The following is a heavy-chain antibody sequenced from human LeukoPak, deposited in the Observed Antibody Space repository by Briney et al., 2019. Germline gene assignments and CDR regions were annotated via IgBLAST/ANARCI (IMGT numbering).Heavy chain of an antibody. V-gene: IGHV3-48*03. Sequence: GGSLRLSCEASRFTFSNYEMNWVGQAPGKGLEGVSYITSSGSTIFYADSVKGRFTMSRDNAKNSLYLQMNSLRAEDTAVYYCAELGITMIGGVWGKGTTVTISS. J-gene: IGHJ6*04. CDR2: ITSSGSTI. D-gene: IGHD3-10*02. CDR3: AELGITMIGGV. CDR1: RFTFSNYE.